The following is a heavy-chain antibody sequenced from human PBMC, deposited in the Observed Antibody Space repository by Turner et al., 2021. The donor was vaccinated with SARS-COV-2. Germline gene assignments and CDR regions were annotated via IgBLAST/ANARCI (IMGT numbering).Heavy chain of an antibody. D-gene: IGHD6-13*01. CDR3: AKDRGYSSNIGPCDY. CDR1: GFTFNSYG. V-gene: IGHV3-30*18. CDR2: ISYDGSYK. J-gene: IGHJ4*02. Sequence: QVQLVGSGGGVVQPGRFLRLSCAAYGFTFNSYGMHWVRQAPGKGLEWGAVISYDGSYKYYADSVRGRFTISRDYSKNTLYLQMNSLRAEDTAVYYCAKDRGYSSNIGPCDYWGQGTLVTVSS.